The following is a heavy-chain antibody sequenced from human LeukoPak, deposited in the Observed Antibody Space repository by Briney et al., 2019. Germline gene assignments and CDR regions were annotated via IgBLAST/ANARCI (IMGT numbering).Heavy chain of an antibody. V-gene: IGHV3-23*01. J-gene: IGHJ4*02. CDR3: AKLNADYYGSGIVDY. Sequence: PRGSLRLSCAASGFTFSSYAMSWVRQAPGKGLEWVSAISGSGGRTYYADSVKGRFTISRDNSKNTLYLQMNSLRAEDTAVYYCAKLNADYYGSGIVDYWGQGTLVTVSS. D-gene: IGHD3-10*01. CDR1: GFTFSSYA. CDR2: ISGSGGRT.